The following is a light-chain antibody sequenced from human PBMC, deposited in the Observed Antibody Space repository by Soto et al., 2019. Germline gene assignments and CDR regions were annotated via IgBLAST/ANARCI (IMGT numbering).Light chain of an antibody. CDR2: DNN. J-gene: IGLJ3*02. CDR3: ATWDSSLSAGV. Sequence: QSVLTQPPSVSAAPGQKVTISCSGSSSNIGNNDVSWYQQLPGIAPKLLIYDNNKRPSGIPDRFSGSKSGTSATLGITGLQTGDEADYYCATWDSSLSAGVFGGGTKLTVL. CDR1: SSNIGNND. V-gene: IGLV1-51*01.